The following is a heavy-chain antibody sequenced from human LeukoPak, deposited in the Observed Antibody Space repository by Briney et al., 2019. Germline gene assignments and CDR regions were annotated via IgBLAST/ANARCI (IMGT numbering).Heavy chain of an antibody. J-gene: IGHJ6*03. Sequence: SETLSLTCGVSGYSISRGYYWAWIRQPPGKGLEWIGTIYHTGTTNYNPSLKSRVTVSVDKSKNQFSLNLTSVTAADTAVYYCARGDQPERYTFGPLKSYYYYFMDVWGKGTTVIVSS. CDR1: GYSISRGYY. V-gene: IGHV4-38-2*01. CDR3: ARGDQPERYTFGPLKSYYYYFMDV. CDR2: IYHTGTT. D-gene: IGHD5-18*01.